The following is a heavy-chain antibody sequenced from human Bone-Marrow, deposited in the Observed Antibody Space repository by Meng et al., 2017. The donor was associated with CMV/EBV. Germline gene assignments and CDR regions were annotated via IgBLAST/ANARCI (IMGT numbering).Heavy chain of an antibody. J-gene: IGHJ6*02. V-gene: IGHV3-53*01. Sequence: GESLKISCAASGFTVSSNYMSWVRQAPGKGLEWVSVIYSGGSTYYADSVKGRFTISRDNSKNTLYLQMNSLRAEDTAVYYCARDRYYYGMDVWGQGTTVTLSS. CDR1: GFTVSSNY. CDR2: IYSGGST. CDR3: ARDRYYYGMDV.